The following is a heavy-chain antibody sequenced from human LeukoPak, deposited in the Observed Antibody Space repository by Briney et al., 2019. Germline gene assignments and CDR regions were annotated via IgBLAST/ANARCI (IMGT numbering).Heavy chain of an antibody. V-gene: IGHV4-59*01. CDR2: IYYSGST. CDR3: ARGRSYDFWSGYPKYNWFDP. D-gene: IGHD3-3*01. Sequence: PSETLSLTCTVSGSSISSYYWSWIRQPPGKGLEWIGYIYYSGSTNYNPSLKSRVTISVDTSKNQFSLKLSSVTAADTAVYYCARGRSYDFWSGYPKYNWFDPWGQGTLVTVSS. CDR1: GSSISSYY. J-gene: IGHJ5*02.